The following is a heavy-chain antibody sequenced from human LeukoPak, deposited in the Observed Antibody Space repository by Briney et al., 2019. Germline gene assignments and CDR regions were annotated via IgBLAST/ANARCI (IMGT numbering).Heavy chain of an antibody. CDR2: VDYRGTT. Sequence: SETLSLTCTISGVSISSYYWSWIRQPPGKGLEWIGYVDYRGTTNYNPSLKSRVTISIGTSKGLFSLKLNSVTAADTAVYYCARVEVGAANRQWYGMDVWGQGTTVTVSS. CDR1: GVSISSYY. CDR3: ARVEVGAANRQWYGMDV. J-gene: IGHJ6*02. V-gene: IGHV4-59*01. D-gene: IGHD2-15*01.